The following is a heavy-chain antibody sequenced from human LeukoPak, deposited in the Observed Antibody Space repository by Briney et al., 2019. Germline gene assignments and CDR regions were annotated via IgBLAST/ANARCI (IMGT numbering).Heavy chain of an antibody. D-gene: IGHD6-19*01. J-gene: IGHJ6*02. Sequence: ASVKVSCKASGYTFTSYDINWVRQATGQGLEWMGWMNPNSGNTGYAQKFQGRVTMTRNTSISTAYMELSSLRSEDTAVYYCARGLPSSPLYYYYGMDVWGQGTTVTVSS. CDR1: GYTFTSYD. V-gene: IGHV1-8*01. CDR2: MNPNSGNT. CDR3: ARGLPSSPLYYYYGMDV.